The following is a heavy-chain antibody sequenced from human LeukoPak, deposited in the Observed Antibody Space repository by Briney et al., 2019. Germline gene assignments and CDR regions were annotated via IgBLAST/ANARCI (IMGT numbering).Heavy chain of an antibody. V-gene: IGHV3-53*01. CDR3: ARDSRSSPLGY. D-gene: IGHD1-26*01. J-gene: IGHJ4*02. Sequence: PGGSLRLSCAASGFTVSSNYMSWVRQAPGKGLEWVSVIYSGGSTYYADSVKGRFTISRDDSKNTLYLQMNSLRAEDTAVYYCARDSRSSPLGYWGQGTLVTVSS. CDR2: IYSGGST. CDR1: GFTVSSNY.